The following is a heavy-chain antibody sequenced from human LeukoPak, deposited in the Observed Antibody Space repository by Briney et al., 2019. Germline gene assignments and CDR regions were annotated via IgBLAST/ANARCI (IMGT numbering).Heavy chain of an antibody. CDR1: GFTFSSYW. Sequence: PGGSLRLSCTASGFTFSSYWMHWVRQAPGKGLVWVSRINSDGSSTSYADSVKGRFTISRDNAKSTLYLQMNGLRAEDTAVYYCARGGAYSSGWHYYYYYMDVWGKGTTVTVSS. J-gene: IGHJ6*03. D-gene: IGHD6-19*01. CDR2: INSDGSST. CDR3: ARGGAYSSGWHYYYYYMDV. V-gene: IGHV3-74*01.